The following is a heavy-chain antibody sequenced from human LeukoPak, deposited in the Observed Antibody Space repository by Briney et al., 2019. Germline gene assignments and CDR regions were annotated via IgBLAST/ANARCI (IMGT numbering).Heavy chain of an antibody. CDR2: ISGSGGST. CDR3: TTVAGRGAFDI. Sequence: GGSLRLSCAASGFTFSSYGMSWVRQAPGKGLEWVSAISGSGGSTYYADSVKGRFTISRDNSKNTLYLQMNSLKTEDTAVYYCTTVAGRGAFDIWGQGTMVTVSS. D-gene: IGHD6-19*01. CDR1: GFTFSSYG. J-gene: IGHJ3*02. V-gene: IGHV3-23*01.